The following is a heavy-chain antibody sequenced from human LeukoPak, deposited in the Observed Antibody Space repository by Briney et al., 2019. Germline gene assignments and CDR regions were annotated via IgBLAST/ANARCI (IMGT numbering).Heavy chain of an antibody. J-gene: IGHJ4*02. V-gene: IGHV4-59*08. CDR2: IYYSGST. CDR3: ARHLGTQYYYDSSGYFDY. CDR1: GGSISSYY. D-gene: IGHD3-22*01. Sequence: PSETLSLTCTVSGGSISSYYWSWTRQPPGKGLEWIGYIYYSGSTNYNPSLKSRVTISVDTSKNQFSLKLSSVTAADTAVYYCARHLGTQYYYDSSGYFDYWGQGTLVTVSS.